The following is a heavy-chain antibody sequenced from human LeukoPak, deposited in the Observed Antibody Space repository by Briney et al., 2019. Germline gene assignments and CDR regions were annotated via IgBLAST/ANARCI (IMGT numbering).Heavy chain of an antibody. V-gene: IGHV3-23*01. J-gene: IGHJ4*02. CDR1: GFTLSSSA. D-gene: IGHD3-22*01. CDR3: AKLLPD. CDR2: MTEGGAT. Sequence: GGSLRLSCAASGFTLSSSAMSWVRQAPGKGLEWVSVMTEGGATYYADSVRDRFIISRDNSKNMVYLQMNSLRVEDTAVYYCAKLLPDWGQGTLVTVSS.